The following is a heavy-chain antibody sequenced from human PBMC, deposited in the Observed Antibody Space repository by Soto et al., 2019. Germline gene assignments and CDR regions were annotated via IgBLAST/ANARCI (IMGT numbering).Heavy chain of an antibody. V-gene: IGHV1-69*17. D-gene: IGHD1-1*01. J-gene: IGHJ4*02. CDR3: ARAKFNFESHGSSFTTHFDL. CDR2: IIPDFGIT. Sequence: QVQLVQSGAEVKRPGSSVQVSCSASGDTFASYGISWVRQAPGQGLEWLGGIIPDFGITKFAQQFQDRITFTSASSSSTTYIDLSSLSSDNTAVYYGARAKFNFESHGSSFTTHFDLWGPGTTVTVSS. CDR1: GDTFASYG.